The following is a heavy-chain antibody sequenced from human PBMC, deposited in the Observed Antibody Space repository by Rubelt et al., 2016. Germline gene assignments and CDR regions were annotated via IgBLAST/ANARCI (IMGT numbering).Heavy chain of an antibody. J-gene: IGHJ5*02. Sequence: HLQESGPGLVKPSETLSLTCSVSGDSFRSTSDYWGWVRQPPAKGLEWIASIYYSGSTHFNPSRGSRVTISICRAKNHFPLSLTSVTGADTAVYYCARHYSGSGSSFNGGWFGPWGQGTLVTVSA. CDR2: IYYSGST. V-gene: IGHV4-39*02. CDR1: GDSFRSTSDY. D-gene: IGHD3-10*01. CDR3: ARHYSGSGSSFNGGWFGP.